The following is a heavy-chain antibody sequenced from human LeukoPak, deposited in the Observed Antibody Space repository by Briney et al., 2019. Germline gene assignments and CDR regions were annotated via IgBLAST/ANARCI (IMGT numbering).Heavy chain of an antibody. Sequence: PGGSLRLSCAASGFTVSSNYMSWVRQAPGKGLEWVSVIYSGGSTYYADSVKGRFTISRDNSKNTLYLQMNSLRAEDTAVYYCATVGPDYGDYYFDYWGQGTQVTVSS. CDR2: IYSGGST. CDR3: ATVGPDYGDYYFDY. CDR1: GFTVSSNY. V-gene: IGHV3-53*05. J-gene: IGHJ4*02. D-gene: IGHD4-17*01.